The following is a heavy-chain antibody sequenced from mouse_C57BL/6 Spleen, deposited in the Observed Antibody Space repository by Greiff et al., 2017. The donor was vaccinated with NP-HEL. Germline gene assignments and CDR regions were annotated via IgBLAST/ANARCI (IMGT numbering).Heavy chain of an antibody. J-gene: IGHJ2*01. V-gene: IGHV1-52*01. CDR2: IDPSDSET. CDR1: GYTFTSYW. D-gene: IGHD3-2*02. Sequence: QVQLKESGAELVRPGSSVKLSCKASGYTFTSYWMHWVKQRPIQGLEWIGNIDPSDSETHYNQKFKDKATLTVDKSSSTAYMQLSSLTSEDSAVYYCARSSGYVHLDYWGQGTTLTVSS. CDR3: ARSSGYVHLDY.